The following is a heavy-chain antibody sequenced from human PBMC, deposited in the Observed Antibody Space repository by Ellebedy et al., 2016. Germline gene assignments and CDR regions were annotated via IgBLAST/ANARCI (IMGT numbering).Heavy chain of an antibody. V-gene: IGHV3-11*01. Sequence: GESLKISXAASGFTFSDHYMGWIRQAPGKGLEWVSYISSRGDHLYYADSVKGRFTVSRDSAENLLSLQMNSLRAEDTAVYYCAREQYLEFGVPDHWGQGTLVTVSS. J-gene: IGHJ5*02. CDR2: ISSRGDHL. CDR1: GFTFSDHY. D-gene: IGHD3-3*01. CDR3: AREQYLEFGVPDH.